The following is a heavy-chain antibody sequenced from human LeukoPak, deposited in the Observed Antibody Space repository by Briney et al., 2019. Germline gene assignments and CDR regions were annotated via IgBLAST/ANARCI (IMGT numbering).Heavy chain of an antibody. V-gene: IGHV3-23*01. J-gene: IGHJ4*02. CDR3: AKELSDLTIFGVVPYFDY. Sequence: GGSLRLSCAASGFTFSSYAMSWVRQAPGKGLEWVSPISGSGGSTYYADSVKGRFTISRDNSKNTLYLQMNSLRAEDTAVYYCAKELSDLTIFGVVPYFDYWGQGTLVTVSS. CDR2: ISGSGGST. CDR1: GFTFSSYA. D-gene: IGHD3-3*01.